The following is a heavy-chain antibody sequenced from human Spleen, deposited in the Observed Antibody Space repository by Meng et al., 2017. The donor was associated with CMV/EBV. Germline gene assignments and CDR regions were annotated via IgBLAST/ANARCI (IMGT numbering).Heavy chain of an antibody. CDR2: IYSGGGRT. J-gene: IGHJ6*02. CDR1: GFTFSSYA. Sequence: GESLKISCAASGFTFSSYAIHWVSQAPGKGLEWVSVIYSGGGRTYYSDSVKGRFTISRDNSKNTLYLQMNSLRAGDTAVYYCAKSPKGDYYYYNMDDWGQGTTVTVSS. CDR3: AKSPKGDYYYYNMDD. V-gene: IGHV3-23*03.